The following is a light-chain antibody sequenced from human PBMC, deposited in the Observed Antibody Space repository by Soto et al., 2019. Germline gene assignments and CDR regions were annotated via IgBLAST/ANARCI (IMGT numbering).Light chain of an antibody. Sequence: QSVLTQPPSVSGAPGQRVTISCTGSSSNIGSTYDVQWYQQLPGTAPKLLIHGNTDRPSGVPDRFSGSKSGTSASLAITGLQADDEADYYCQSYDSSLSAWVFGGGTKVTVL. CDR2: GNT. CDR3: QSYDSSLSAWV. V-gene: IGLV1-40*01. J-gene: IGLJ3*02. CDR1: SSNIGSTYD.